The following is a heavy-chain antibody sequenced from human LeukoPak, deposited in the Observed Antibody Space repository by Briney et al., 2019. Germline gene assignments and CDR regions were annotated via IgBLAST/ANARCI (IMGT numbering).Heavy chain of an antibody. D-gene: IGHD4/OR15-4a*01. J-gene: IGHJ6*02. CDR1: GGTFSSYA. CDR3: AREVRANYGDYYYGMDV. CDR2: IIPIFGTA. V-gene: IGHV1-69*06. Sequence: ASVKVFCKASGGTFSSYAISWVRQAPGQGLEWMGRIIPIFGTANYAQKFQGRVTITADKSTSTAYMELSSLRSEDTAVYYCAREVRANYGDYYYGMDVWGQGTTVTVSS.